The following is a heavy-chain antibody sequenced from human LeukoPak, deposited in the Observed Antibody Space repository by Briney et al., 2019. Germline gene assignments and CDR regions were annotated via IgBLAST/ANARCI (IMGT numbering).Heavy chain of an antibody. D-gene: IGHD3-10*01. CDR1: GGSFGSYY. V-gene: IGHV4-59*10. CDR2: IYTSGST. Sequence: SETLSLTCAVYGGSFGSYYWSWIRQPAGKGLEWIGRIYTSGSTNYNPSLKSRVTMSVDTSKNQFSLKLSSVTAADTAVYYCARDSDYYGSGGADYWGQGTLVTVSS. CDR3: ARDSDYYGSGGADY. J-gene: IGHJ4*02.